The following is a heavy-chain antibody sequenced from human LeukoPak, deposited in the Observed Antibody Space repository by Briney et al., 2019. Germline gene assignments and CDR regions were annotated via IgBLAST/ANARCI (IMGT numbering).Heavy chain of an antibody. CDR1: GGSISSYY. CDR2: IYYSGST. CDR3: AREEIRSWFDP. Sequence: KSSETLSLTCTVSGGSISSYYRSWIRQPPGKGLEWIGYIYYSGSTNYNPSLKSRVTISVDTSKNQFSLKLSSVTAADTAVYYCAREEIRSWFDPWGQGTLVTVSS. D-gene: IGHD5-24*01. V-gene: IGHV4-59*01. J-gene: IGHJ5*02.